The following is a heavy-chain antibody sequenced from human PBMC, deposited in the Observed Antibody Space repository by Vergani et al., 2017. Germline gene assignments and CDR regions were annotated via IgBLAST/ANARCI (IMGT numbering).Heavy chain of an antibody. V-gene: IGHV3-48*03. Sequence: EVQLVESGGGLVQPGGSLRLSCAASGFTFSSYEMNWVRQAPGKGLEWVSYISSSGSTIYYADSVKGRFTISRDNAKNSLYLQMNSLRAEDTAVYYCARFEGSTEGFDYWGQGTLVTVSS. CDR2: ISSSGSTI. CDR1: GFTFSSYE. D-gene: IGHD1-26*01. J-gene: IGHJ4*02. CDR3: ARFEGSTEGFDY.